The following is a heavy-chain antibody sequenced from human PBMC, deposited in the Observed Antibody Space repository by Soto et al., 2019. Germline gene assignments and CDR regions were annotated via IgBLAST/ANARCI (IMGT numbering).Heavy chain of an antibody. D-gene: IGHD7-27*01. CDR2: IHYSGST. CDR1: GGSISSSSYY. J-gene: IGHJ4*02. CDR3: ARQNGDDYFDY. V-gene: IGHV4-39*01. Sequence: SETLSLTYTVSGGSISSSSYYWGWIRQPPGKGLEWIGSIHYSGSTYYNPSLKSRATISVDTSKNQFSLKLSSVTAADTAVYYCARQNGDDYFDYWGQGTLVTVSS.